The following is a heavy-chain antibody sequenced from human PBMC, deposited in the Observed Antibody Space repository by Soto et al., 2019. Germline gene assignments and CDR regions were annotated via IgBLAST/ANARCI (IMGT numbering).Heavy chain of an antibody. Sequence: QVQLVQSGAEVKEPGSSVRVSCKASGGTFTNFIMNWVRQTPGQGLEWMGGIVPMLGTPTYAEKFKGRVTISATGSTSTAYMELTSLRSEYTAIYYCARNGTYSTALSQYTGMDVWGQGTTVSVS. D-gene: IGHD6-13*01. CDR2: IVPMLGTP. CDR1: GGTFTNFI. V-gene: IGHV1-69*01. J-gene: IGHJ6*02. CDR3: ARNGTYSTALSQYTGMDV.